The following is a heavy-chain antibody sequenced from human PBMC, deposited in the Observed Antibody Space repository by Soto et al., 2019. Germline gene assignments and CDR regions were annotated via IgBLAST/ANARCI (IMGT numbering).Heavy chain of an antibody. Sequence: PSETLSLTCTVSGGSLTSNSYYWGWIRQPPGKGLEWIGSFYYSQSTYFNPSLKSRVTISVETSKNQYSLKLSAVTAADTAVYYCARRSTVTSDYRGQGILVTVSS. CDR2: FYYSQST. CDR3: ARRSTVTSDY. V-gene: IGHV4-39*01. D-gene: IGHD4-17*01. CDR1: GGSLTSNSYY. J-gene: IGHJ4*02.